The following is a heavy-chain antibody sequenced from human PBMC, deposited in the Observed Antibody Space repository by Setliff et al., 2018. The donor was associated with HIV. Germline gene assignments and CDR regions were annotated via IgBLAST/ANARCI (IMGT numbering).Heavy chain of an antibody. CDR3: ARGEPSILVEPAAFFDY. D-gene: IGHD2-2*01. J-gene: IGHJ4*02. V-gene: IGHV3-48*03. Sequence: GGSLRLSCAASGFTFSSYEMNWVRQAPGKGLEWVSYISGSGSAMYYADSVEGRFTISRDNAKNSLSLQMNSLRVEDTAVYYCARGEPSILVEPAAFFDYWGQGTLVTVSS. CDR1: GFTFSSYE. CDR2: ISGSGSAM.